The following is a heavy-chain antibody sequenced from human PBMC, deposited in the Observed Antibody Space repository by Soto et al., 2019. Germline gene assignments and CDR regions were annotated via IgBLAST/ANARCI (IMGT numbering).Heavy chain of an antibody. CDR1: GGSISSYY. D-gene: IGHD1-7*01. CDR2: IYYSGST. Sequence: SETLSLTCTVSGGSISSYYWSWIRQPPGKGLEWIGYIYYSGSTNYNPSLKSRVTISVDTSKNQFSLKLSSVTAADTAVFYCARGHNWNYDDYYYYYMDVWGKGTTVTVSS. V-gene: IGHV4-59*01. CDR3: ARGHNWNYDDYYYYYMDV. J-gene: IGHJ6*03.